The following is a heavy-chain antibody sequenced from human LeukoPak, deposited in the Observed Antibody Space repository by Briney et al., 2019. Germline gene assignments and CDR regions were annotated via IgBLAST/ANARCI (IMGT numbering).Heavy chain of an antibody. CDR1: GFTFDDYA. Sequence: GWSLRLSCAASGFTFDDYAMHWVRQAPGKGLEWVSVIYSGGSTYYADSVKGRFTISRDNSKNTLYLQMNRLRAEDTAMYYCARDLLSQMSYYMDVWGKGTTVTVSS. CDR2: IYSGGST. D-gene: IGHD5-24*01. CDR3: ARDLLSQMSYYMDV. V-gene: IGHV3-53*01. J-gene: IGHJ6*03.